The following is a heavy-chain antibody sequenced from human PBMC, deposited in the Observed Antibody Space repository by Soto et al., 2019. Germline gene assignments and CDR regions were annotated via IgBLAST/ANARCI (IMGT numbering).Heavy chain of an antibody. D-gene: IGHD3-22*01. CDR3: ARVQHYDSSGYYYGY. Sequence: QVQLVESGGGVVQPGRSLRLSCAASGFTFSSYGMHWVRQAPGKGLEWVAVIWYDGSNKYYADSVKGRFTISRDNSKNTLYLQMNSLRAEDTAVYYCARVQHYDSSGYYYGYWGQGTLVTVSS. CDR2: IWYDGSNK. J-gene: IGHJ4*02. V-gene: IGHV3-33*01. CDR1: GFTFSSYG.